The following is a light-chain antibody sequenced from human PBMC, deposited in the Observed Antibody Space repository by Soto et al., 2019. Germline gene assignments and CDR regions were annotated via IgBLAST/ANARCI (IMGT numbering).Light chain of an antibody. J-gene: IGKJ1*01. Sequence: DIQMTQSPSSLSASVGDRVTITCRASQSISNYLNWYQQKPGKAPKLLIYAASSLQSGVPSRFRCSGSGSDFTLTVSSLQPEDFATYYCHQSYSTPRTVGQGTKVEIK. CDR1: QSISNY. CDR2: AAS. CDR3: HQSYSTPRT. V-gene: IGKV1-39*01.